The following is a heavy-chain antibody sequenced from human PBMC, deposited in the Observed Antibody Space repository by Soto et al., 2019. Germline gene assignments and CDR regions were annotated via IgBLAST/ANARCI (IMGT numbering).Heavy chain of an antibody. Sequence: RLSCAASGFTFSSYAMSWVRQAPGKGLEWVSAISGSGGSTYYADSVKGRFTISRDNSKNTLYLQMNSLRAEDTAVYYCAKVNDILTGYLGYWGQGTLVTVSS. V-gene: IGHV3-23*01. CDR2: ISGSGGST. CDR1: GFTFSSYA. CDR3: AKVNDILTGYLGY. D-gene: IGHD3-9*01. J-gene: IGHJ4*02.